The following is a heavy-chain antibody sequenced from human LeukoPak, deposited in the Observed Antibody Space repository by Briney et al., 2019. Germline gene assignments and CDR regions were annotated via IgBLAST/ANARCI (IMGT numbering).Heavy chain of an antibody. CDR1: GYTFTGYY. Sequence: VASVKVSCKASGYTFTGYYIHWVRQAPGQGLEWMGWINPNSGGTNYAQKFQGRVTMTRDTSISTAYMELSRLRSDDTAVYYCARTEPYYYYYGMDVWGQGTTVTVSS. V-gene: IGHV1-2*02. J-gene: IGHJ6*02. CDR2: INPNSGGT. D-gene: IGHD1-26*01. CDR3: ARTEPYYYYYGMDV.